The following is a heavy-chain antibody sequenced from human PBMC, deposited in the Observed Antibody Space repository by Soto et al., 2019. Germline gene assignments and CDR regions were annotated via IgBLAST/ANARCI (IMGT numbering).Heavy chain of an antibody. CDR3: VRDRDYFDISGYGAFDI. V-gene: IGHV1-18*01. Sequence: ASVEVCCKACGDTYTSCCLRWVRQAPGQGLEWMGSISAYNGNTNYAQKLQGRVTMTTDTSTSTVYMELSSLRSEDTAVYYCVRDRDYFDISGYGAFDIWGQGTMVTGSS. D-gene: IGHD3-22*01. J-gene: IGHJ3*02. CDR1: GDTYTSCC. CDR2: ISAYNGNT.